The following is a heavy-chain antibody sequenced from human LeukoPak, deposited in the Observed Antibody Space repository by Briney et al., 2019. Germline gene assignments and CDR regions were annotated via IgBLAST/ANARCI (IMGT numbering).Heavy chain of an antibody. D-gene: IGHD1-1*01. CDR2: FYPEDGET. V-gene: IGHV1-24*01. Sequence: ASVKVSCKVSGYTLSELCMHWGRQAPGKGLEWMGGFYPEDGETIYAQKFQGRVTMTEDTSTDTAYMELSSLRSEDTAVYYCATGTTTLDYWGQGTLVSVSS. J-gene: IGHJ4*02. CDR1: GYTLSELC. CDR3: ATGTTTLDY.